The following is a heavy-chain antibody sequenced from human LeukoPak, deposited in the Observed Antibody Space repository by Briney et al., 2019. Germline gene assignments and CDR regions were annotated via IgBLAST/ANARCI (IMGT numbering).Heavy chain of an antibody. CDR1: GGTFSSFA. CDR2: IIPIFGTA. V-gene: IGHV1-69*13. CDR3: ARGPMVRGLITYAEYLQH. D-gene: IGHD3-10*01. Sequence: SVKVSCKASGGTFSSFAIRWVRQAPGQGLEWMGGIIPIFGTANYAQNFQGRVTITADESTATAYMELSSLKSEDTAVYYCARGPMVRGLITYAEYLQHWGQGTLVTVSS. J-gene: IGHJ1*01.